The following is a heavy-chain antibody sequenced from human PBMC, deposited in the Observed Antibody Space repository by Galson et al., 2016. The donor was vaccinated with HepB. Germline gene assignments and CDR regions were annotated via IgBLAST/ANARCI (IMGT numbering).Heavy chain of an antibody. D-gene: IGHD6-19*01. CDR2: IYHSGTT. Sequence: SETLSLTCAVSGGSLSSRDWWSWVRQPPGQGLQWIGEIYHSGTTNYNPSLKSRVTISVDKSKNQFSLKLSSVTAADTAVYYCAREIAVAGHLDYWGQGTLVTVSS. V-gene: IGHV4-4*02. J-gene: IGHJ4*02. CDR1: GGSLSSRDW. CDR3: AREIAVAGHLDY.